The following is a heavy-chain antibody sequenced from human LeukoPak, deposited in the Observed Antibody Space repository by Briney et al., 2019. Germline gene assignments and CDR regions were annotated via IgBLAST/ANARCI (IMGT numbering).Heavy chain of an antibody. CDR1: GGSFSGYY. Sequence: KSSETLSLTCAVYGGSFSGYYWSWIRQPPGKGLEWIGEINHSGSTNYNPSLKSRVTISVETSKNQFSLKLSSVTAADTAVYYCARGGTPPLRYFDWSPFDYWGQGTLVTVSS. D-gene: IGHD3-9*01. CDR3: ARGGTPPLRYFDWSPFDY. CDR2: INHSGST. J-gene: IGHJ4*02. V-gene: IGHV4-34*01.